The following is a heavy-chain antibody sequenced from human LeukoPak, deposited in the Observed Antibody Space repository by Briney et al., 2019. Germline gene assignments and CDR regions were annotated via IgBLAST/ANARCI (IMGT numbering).Heavy chain of an antibody. V-gene: IGHV3-30-3*01. J-gene: IGHJ5*02. D-gene: IGHD3-16*01. Sequence: GRSLRLSCAASGFTFSSYAMHWVRQAPGKGLEWVAVISYDGSNKYYADSVKGRFTISRDNSKNTLYLQMNSLRAEDTAVYYCARDRNPYGTFDPWGQGTLVTVSS. CDR1: GFTFSSYA. CDR3: ARDRNPYGTFDP. CDR2: ISYDGSNK.